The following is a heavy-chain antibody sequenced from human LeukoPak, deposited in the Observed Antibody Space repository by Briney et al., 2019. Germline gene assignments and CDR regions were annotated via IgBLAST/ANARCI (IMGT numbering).Heavy chain of an antibody. V-gene: IGHV4-31*03. Sequence: SETLSLTCTISGGSISSSSYYWGWIRQHPGKGLEWIGYIYYSGSTYYNPSLKSRVTISVDTSKNQFSLKLSSVTAADTAVYYCARSQEQRYSSGWYLDYWGQGTLVTVSS. CDR2: IYYSGST. CDR3: ARSQEQRYSSGWYLDY. D-gene: IGHD6-19*01. CDR1: GGSISSSSYY. J-gene: IGHJ4*02.